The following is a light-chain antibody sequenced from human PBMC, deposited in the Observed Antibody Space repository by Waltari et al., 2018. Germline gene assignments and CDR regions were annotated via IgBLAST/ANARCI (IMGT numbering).Light chain of an antibody. CDR3: SSYTTTSAII. CDR2: DVS. V-gene: IGLV2-14*03. Sequence: QSALTQPASVSGSPGQSITISCTGTSSDVGGFNYVAWSQKYPGKAPKLLLFDVSRWPSRVCNRFSGAKSGNTASLTISGLQAEDEADYYCSSYTTTSAIIFGGGTTMTVL. J-gene: IGLJ2*01. CDR1: SSDVGGFNY.